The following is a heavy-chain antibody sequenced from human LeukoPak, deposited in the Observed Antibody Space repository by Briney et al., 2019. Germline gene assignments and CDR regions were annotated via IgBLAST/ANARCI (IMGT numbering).Heavy chain of an antibody. CDR2: IIPILGIA. D-gene: IGHD5-12*01. J-gene: IGHJ6*02. V-gene: IGHV1-69*04. CDR3: ARVSATKDGMDV. CDR1: GGTFSSYA. Sequence: GASVKVSCKASGGTFSSYAISWVRQAPGQGLEWMGRIIPILGIANYAQKFQGRVTITADKSTGTAYMELSSLRSEDTAVYYCARVSATKDGMDVWGQGTTVTVSS.